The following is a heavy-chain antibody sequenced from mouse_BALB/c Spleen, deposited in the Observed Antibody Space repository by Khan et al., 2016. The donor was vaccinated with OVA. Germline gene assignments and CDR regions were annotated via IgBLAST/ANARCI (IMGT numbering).Heavy chain of an antibody. CDR1: GFSLTSYG. CDR2: IWSDGST. CDR3: ARWFDGYSSLYAMDY. Sequence: QVGLQQSGPGLVAPSQSLSITCTVSGFSLTSYGVHWVRQPPGKGLEWLVVIWSDGSTNYNSVLKSRLSISKDNSKSQVFLKMNSLQTDDTAIYYCARWFDGYSSLYAMDYWGQGTSVTVSS. J-gene: IGHJ4*01. D-gene: IGHD2-3*01. V-gene: IGHV2-6*02.